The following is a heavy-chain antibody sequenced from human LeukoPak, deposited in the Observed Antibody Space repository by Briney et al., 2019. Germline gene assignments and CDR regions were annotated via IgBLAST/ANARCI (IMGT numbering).Heavy chain of an antibody. D-gene: IGHD1-1*01. V-gene: IGHV3-23*01. CDR2: LRGNGDT. J-gene: IGHJ4*02. Sequence: GGSLRLSCVASGFSFSSYAMSWVRGAPARGLEWVSSLRGNGDTFYADSVKGRFTLSRDDSRNTVYLQLNNLRVEDTAVYYCAKANWVSNADAVFWGQGTVVTVSS. CDR1: GFSFSSYA. CDR3: AKANWVSNADAVF.